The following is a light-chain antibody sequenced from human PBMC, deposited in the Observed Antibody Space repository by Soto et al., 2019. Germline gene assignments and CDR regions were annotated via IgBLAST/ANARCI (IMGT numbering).Light chain of an antibody. CDR2: GAS. V-gene: IGKV3-20*01. J-gene: IGKJ5*01. CDR3: QQYGGSLPIT. CDR1: QSVGSNH. Sequence: ENLFTQSPGTLSLSPGERATVSCRASQSVGSNHLAWYQQKPGQAPRLLIYGASSRATGIPNRVSGSGSGTDFTLTISGLEPEDFAVYYCQQYGGSLPITFGQGTRLEI.